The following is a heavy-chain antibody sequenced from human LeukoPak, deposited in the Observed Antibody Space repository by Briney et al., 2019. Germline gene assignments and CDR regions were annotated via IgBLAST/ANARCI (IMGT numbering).Heavy chain of an antibody. J-gene: IGHJ4*02. V-gene: IGHV1-18*01. CDR3: ARDGPDYGDYVNFDY. D-gene: IGHD4-17*01. Sequence: ASVKVSCKASGYTFTSYGITWVRQAPGQGLEWMGWISAYNGKTNYAQKPQGRVTMTTDTSTSTAYMELRSLRSDDTAVYYCARDGPDYGDYVNFDYWGQGTLVTVSS. CDR1: GYTFTSYG. CDR2: ISAYNGKT.